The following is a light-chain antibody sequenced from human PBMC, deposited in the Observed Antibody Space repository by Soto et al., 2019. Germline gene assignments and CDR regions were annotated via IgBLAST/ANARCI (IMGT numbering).Light chain of an antibody. CDR2: DDS. Sequence: QSVLTQPASVSGSPGQSITISCTGTSSDVGSYNLVSWYQQYPGKVPKLMIYDDSKRPSVVSNRFSGSKSGNTASLTISGLQAEDEADYYCCSYAGSSTVVFGGGTKLTVL. CDR3: CSYAGSSTVV. J-gene: IGLJ2*01. CDR1: SSDVGSYNL. V-gene: IGLV2-23*01.